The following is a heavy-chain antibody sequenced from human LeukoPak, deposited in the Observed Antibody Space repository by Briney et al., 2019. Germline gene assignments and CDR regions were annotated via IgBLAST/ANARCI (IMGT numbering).Heavy chain of an antibody. CDR1: GFTLSSHE. CDR3: ARAKRYFDWLYPFYFDC. Sequence: GGSLRLSCTASGFTLSSHEINWVRQAPGKGLEWLAYISSSGSDIHYADSVKGRFIISRDNAKASLYLQMNSLRADDTAVYYCARAKRYFDWLYPFYFDCWGQGTLVTVSS. V-gene: IGHV3-48*03. CDR2: ISSSGSDI. D-gene: IGHD3-9*01. J-gene: IGHJ4*02.